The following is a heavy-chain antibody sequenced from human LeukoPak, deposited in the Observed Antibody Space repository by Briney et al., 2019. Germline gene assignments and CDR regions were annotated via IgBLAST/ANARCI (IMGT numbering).Heavy chain of an antibody. J-gene: IGHJ4*02. D-gene: IGHD3-10*01. CDR2: ISGSSSYI. CDR1: GFSFSSYS. CDR3: ASVPGETKKIAIDY. V-gene: IGHV3-21*01. Sequence: PGGSLRLSCAASGFSFSSYSMNWVRQAPGKGLEWVSAISGSSSYIYYADSVKGRFTISRDNAKNSVDLQMNSLRAEDTAVYYCASVPGETKKIAIDYWGQGTLVTVSS.